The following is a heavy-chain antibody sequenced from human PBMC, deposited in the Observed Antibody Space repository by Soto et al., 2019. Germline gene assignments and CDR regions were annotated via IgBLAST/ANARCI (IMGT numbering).Heavy chain of an antibody. V-gene: IGHV3-7*04. D-gene: IGHD1-26*01. CDR3: AREDGTFDY. CDR2: SRPDTDDR. Sequence: VQLVESGGGLVQPGGSLRLSCTVSGFNVSRYWMNWVRQAPGKGLEWVANSRPDTDDRFHADSVRGRFSISRDNAKKSLFLQMNSLRVEDTTVYYCAREDGTFDYWGQGILVTVSS. J-gene: IGHJ4*02. CDR1: GFNVSRYW.